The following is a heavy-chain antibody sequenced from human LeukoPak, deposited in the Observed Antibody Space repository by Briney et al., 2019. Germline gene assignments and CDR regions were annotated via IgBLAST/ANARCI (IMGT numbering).Heavy chain of an antibody. CDR1: GGTFSSYA. CDR2: IIPIFGTA. V-gene: IGHV1-69*13. Sequence: SVKVSCKASGGTFSSYAISWVRQAPGQGLEWMGGIIPIFGTANYAQKFQGRVTITADESTGTAYMELNSLMSEDTAVYYCARERDVVVVPGTILGYYFDYWGQGTLVTVSS. CDR3: ARERDVVVVPGTILGYYFDY. D-gene: IGHD3-3*01. J-gene: IGHJ4*02.